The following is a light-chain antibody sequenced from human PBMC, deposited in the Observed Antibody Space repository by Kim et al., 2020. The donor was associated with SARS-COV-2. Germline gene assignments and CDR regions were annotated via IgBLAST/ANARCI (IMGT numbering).Light chain of an antibody. J-gene: IGKJ2*03. CDR3: QQRYNWPPEKS. V-gene: IGKV3-11*01. CDR2: DTF. Sequence: GERATRTYRASQNIGSLLAWCQQKPGKAPRLLIYDTFNRAAGIPDRFSGSGSGTDFTLTISSLEPEDFAVYYCQQRYNWPPEKSFGQGTKLEI. CDR1: QNIGSL.